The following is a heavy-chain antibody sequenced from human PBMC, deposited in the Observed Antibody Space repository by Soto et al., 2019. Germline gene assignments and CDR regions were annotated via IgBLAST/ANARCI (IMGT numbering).Heavy chain of an antibody. CDR3: ARSYSSGRRHTFDY. CDR2: IFSNDEK. Sequence: QVTLKESGPVLVKPTEPLTLTCTVSGFSLSNDRMGASWIRQPPGKALEWLAHIFSNDEKSYSTSLKSRLTISKDTSKSQVVLTMTNMDPVETAAYYCARSYSSGRRHTFDYWGQGTLVTGSS. V-gene: IGHV2-26*01. CDR1: GFSLSNDRMG. D-gene: IGHD6-19*01. J-gene: IGHJ4*02.